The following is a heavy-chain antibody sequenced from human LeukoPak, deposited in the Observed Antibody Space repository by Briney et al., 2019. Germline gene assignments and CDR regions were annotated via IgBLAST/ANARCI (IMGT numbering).Heavy chain of an antibody. CDR1: GGSISSSNYY. Sequence: TSETLSLTCTVSGGSISSSNYYWGWIRQPPGKGLEWIGSIYYSGSTSYNPSLKSRVTISVDRSKNQFSLKLSSVTAADTAVYYCARNFSSGWFDYWGQGTLVTVSS. CDR3: ARNFSSGWFDY. J-gene: IGHJ4*02. V-gene: IGHV4-39*07. D-gene: IGHD6-19*01. CDR2: IYYSGST.